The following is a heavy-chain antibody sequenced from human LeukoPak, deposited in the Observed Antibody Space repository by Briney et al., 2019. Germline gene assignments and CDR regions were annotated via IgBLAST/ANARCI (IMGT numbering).Heavy chain of an antibody. V-gene: IGHV1-69*04. J-gene: IGHJ3*02. CDR1: GGTCSSYA. Sequence: SVKVSCKASGGTCSSYAISWVRQAPGQGLEWMGRIIPILGIANYAQKFQGRVTITADKSTSTAYMELSSLRSEDTAVYYCARDEFEYYDSSGYHAFDIWGQGTMVTVSS. CDR2: IIPILGIA. CDR3: ARDEFEYYDSSGYHAFDI. D-gene: IGHD3-22*01.